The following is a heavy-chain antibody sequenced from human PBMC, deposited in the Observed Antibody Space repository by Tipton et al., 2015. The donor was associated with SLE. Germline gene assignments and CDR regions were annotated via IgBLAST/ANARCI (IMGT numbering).Heavy chain of an antibody. CDR3: ARWNSWAFDI. V-gene: IGHV4-61*09. CDR1: GGSISSDTYY. J-gene: IGHJ3*02. Sequence: TLSLTCIVSGGSISSDTYYWSWLRQPAGKGLEWIGHIYTSGSTNYNPSLKTRVTISVDMSKNQFSLKLSSVTAADTAVYYCARWNSWAFDIWGQGTMVTVSS. CDR2: IYTSGST. D-gene: IGHD1-7*01.